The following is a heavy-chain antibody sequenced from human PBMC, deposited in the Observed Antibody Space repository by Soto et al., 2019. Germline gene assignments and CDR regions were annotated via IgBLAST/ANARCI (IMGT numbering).Heavy chain of an antibody. V-gene: IGHV1-69*13. Sequence: ASVKVSCKASGGTFSSYTISWVRQAPGQGVEWMGGIVPIFGTTSYALKFQGRVTITADGTTAYMELSSLRSEDTAVYFCARGIQTGYYYYYAMDVWGQGTTVTVSS. D-gene: IGHD1-1*01. CDR2: IVPIFGTT. J-gene: IGHJ6*02. CDR1: GGTFSSYT. CDR3: ARGIQTGYYYYYAMDV.